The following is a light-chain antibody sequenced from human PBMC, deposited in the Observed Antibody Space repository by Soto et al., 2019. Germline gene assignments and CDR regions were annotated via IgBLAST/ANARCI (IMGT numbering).Light chain of an antibody. CDR2: EVS. Sequence: QSALTQPASVSGSPGQSITISCTGTSSDVGGYDYLSWYQQHPGKAPKLMIYEVSYRPSGVSNRFSGSKSGNTASLTFSGLQAEDEADYYCSSYTSTSTWVFGGGTKLTVL. V-gene: IGLV2-14*01. CDR3: SSYTSTSTWV. J-gene: IGLJ3*02. CDR1: SSDVGGYDY.